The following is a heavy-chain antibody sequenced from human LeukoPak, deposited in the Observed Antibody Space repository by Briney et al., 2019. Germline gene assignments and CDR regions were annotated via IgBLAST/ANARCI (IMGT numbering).Heavy chain of an antibody. Sequence: ASVKVSCKASGYTFTGYYIHWVRQAPGQGLEWMGWINPNSGGTNYAQKFQGRVTMTRDTSISTAYMELSRLRFDDTAVYYRARYEAYCGGDCYLWFDPWGQGTLVTVSS. V-gene: IGHV1-2*02. CDR3: ARYEAYCGGDCYLWFDP. CDR2: INPNSGGT. D-gene: IGHD2-21*02. J-gene: IGHJ5*02. CDR1: GYTFTGYY.